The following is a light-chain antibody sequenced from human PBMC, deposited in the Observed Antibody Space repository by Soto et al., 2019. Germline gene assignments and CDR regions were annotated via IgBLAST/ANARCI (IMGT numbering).Light chain of an antibody. J-gene: IGLJ2*01. CDR2: TNH. V-gene: IGLV1-40*01. Sequence: QSVLTQPPSVSGAPGQSVTISCTGGRSNIGAGFDIHWYQQLPGTAPQLLLFTNHNRPSGVPGRFSGSRSGTSASLAITGLQSEDEADYYCQSYDSGLSAMVFGGGTQLTVL. CDR3: QSYDSGLSAMV. CDR1: RSNIGAGFD.